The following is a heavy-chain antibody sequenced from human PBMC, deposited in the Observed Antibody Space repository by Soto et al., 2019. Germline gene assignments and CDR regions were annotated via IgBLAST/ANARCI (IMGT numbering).Heavy chain of an antibody. Sequence: QPEGSLRLSCAASGFTFSRYAMSWVRQAPGKGLEWVSSISTSDHTTYYADSVKGRFTISTDNSKNTLYVQMNGLRVEDTAVYYCASSPTAGGGTTYYFEYWCQGALVAV. CDR1: GFTFSRYA. J-gene: IGHJ4*02. CDR2: ISTSDHTT. CDR3: ASSPTAGGGTTYYFEY. V-gene: IGHV3-23*01. D-gene: IGHD6-19*01.